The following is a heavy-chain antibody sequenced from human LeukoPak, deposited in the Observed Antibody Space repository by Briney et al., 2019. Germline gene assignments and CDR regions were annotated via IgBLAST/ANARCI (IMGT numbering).Heavy chain of an antibody. CDR2: IYYTGST. J-gene: IGHJ5*02. V-gene: IGHV4-61*01. CDR1: GGSVSSGSHF. Sequence: SETLSLTCIVSGGSVSSGSHFWSWIRQPPGKGLEWIGYIYYTGSTNYNPSLKGRLTISIDTSKNQFSLKLTSVTTADTAVYYCAKLQGAAAASDWFDPWGQGTLVTVSS. CDR3: AKLQGAAAASDWFDP. D-gene: IGHD6-13*01.